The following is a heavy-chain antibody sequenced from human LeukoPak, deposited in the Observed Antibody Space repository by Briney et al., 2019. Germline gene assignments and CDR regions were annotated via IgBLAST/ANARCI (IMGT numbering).Heavy chain of an antibody. CDR2: INHSGST. CDR1: GGSFSGYY. D-gene: IGHD1-26*01. V-gene: IGHV4-34*01. Sequence: ETLSLTCAVYGGSFSGYYWSWIRQPPGKGLEWIGEINHSGSTNYNPSLKSRVTISVDTSKNQFSLKLSSVTAADTAVYYCTRELLASNWFDAWGQGTLVTVSS. CDR3: TRELLASNWFDA. J-gene: IGHJ5*02.